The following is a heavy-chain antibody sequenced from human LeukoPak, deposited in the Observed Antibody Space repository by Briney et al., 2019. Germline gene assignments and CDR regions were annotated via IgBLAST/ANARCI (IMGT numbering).Heavy chain of an antibody. V-gene: IGHV4-31*03. Sequence: PSEALSLTCTVSGGSISSGGYYWSWIRQHPGKGLEWIGYIYYSGSTYYNPSLKSRVTISVDTSKNQFSLKLSSVTAADTAVYYCARATSFGSGWYYFDYWGQGTLVTVSS. CDR1: GGSISSGGYY. D-gene: IGHD6-19*01. CDR2: IYYSGST. CDR3: ARATSFGSGWYYFDY. J-gene: IGHJ4*02.